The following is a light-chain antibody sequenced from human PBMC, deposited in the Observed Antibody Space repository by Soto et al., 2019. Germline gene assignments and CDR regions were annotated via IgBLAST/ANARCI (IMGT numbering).Light chain of an antibody. V-gene: IGLV2-14*01. CDR3: SSYTSSNTLV. J-gene: IGLJ2*01. CDR2: DVS. Sequence: QSALTQPAAVSGSPGQSITISCTGSNSDVGAYKYVSWYQQHPGKVPKLMIYDVSDRPSGVSNRLSGSKSGNTASLTISGLQAEDEADYYCSSYTSSNTLVFGGGTKLTVL. CDR1: NSDVGAYKY.